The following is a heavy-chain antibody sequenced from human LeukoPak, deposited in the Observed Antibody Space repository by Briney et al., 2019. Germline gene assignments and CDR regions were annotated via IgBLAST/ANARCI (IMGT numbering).Heavy chain of an antibody. V-gene: IGHV1-8*01. CDR1: GYTFTSYD. CDR2: MNPNSGNT. CDR3: ACSRYNWNDGSDDAFDI. Sequence: ASVKVSCKASGYTFTSYDINWVRQATGQGLEWMGWMNPNSGNTGYAQKFQGRVTMTRNTSISTAYMELSSLRSEDTAVYYCACSRYNWNDGSDDAFDIWGQGTMVTVSS. D-gene: IGHD1-20*01. J-gene: IGHJ3*02.